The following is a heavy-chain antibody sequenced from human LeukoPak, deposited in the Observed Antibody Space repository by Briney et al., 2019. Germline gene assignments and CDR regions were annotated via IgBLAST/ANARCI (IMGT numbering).Heavy chain of an antibody. D-gene: IGHD4-17*01. CDR3: AKSVESAVTTNPYFDY. V-gene: IGHV3-23*01. J-gene: IGHJ4*02. CDR1: GFTFSNYA. Sequence: GGSLRLSCAASGFTFSNYAMSWVRQAVGKGLDWVAGISGSGGSTYYADSVKGRFTISRDNSKNTLYLQMNSLRAVDTAVYYCAKSVESAVTTNPYFDYWGQGTLVTVSS. CDR2: ISGSGGST.